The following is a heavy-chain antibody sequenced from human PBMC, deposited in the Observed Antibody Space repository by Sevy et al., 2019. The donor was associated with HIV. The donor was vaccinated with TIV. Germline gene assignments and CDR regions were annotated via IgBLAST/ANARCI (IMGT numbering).Heavy chain of an antibody. CDR1: GFTFSSYG. CDR2: IWYDGSNK. Sequence: GGSLRLSCAASGFTFSSYGMHWVRQAPGKGLEWVAVIWYDGSNKYYADSVKGRFTISRDNSKNTLYLQMNSLRAEDTAVYYCARDGGIVVVPAAIGLPFDYWGLGTLVTVSS. D-gene: IGHD2-2*02. V-gene: IGHV3-33*01. J-gene: IGHJ4*02. CDR3: ARDGGIVVVPAAIGLPFDY.